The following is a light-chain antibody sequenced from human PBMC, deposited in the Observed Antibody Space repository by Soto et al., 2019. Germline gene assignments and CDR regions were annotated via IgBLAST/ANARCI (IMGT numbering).Light chain of an antibody. J-gene: IGLJ2*01. V-gene: IGLV2-8*01. CDR2: EVS. CDR3: SSYAGSNNYVL. Sequence: QSALTQPPSASGSPGQSVTISCTGTSSDVGGYNYVSWYQQHPGKAPKLMIYEVSKRPSGVPDRFSGSKSGNTASLPVSGLQADDDADYYCSSYAGSNNYVLFGGGTKVTVL. CDR1: SSDVGGYNY.